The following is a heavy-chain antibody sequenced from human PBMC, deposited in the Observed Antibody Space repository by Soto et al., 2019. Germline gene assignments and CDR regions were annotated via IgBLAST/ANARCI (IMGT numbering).Heavy chain of an antibody. CDR3: AREYCSSTSCYVARYYGMDV. D-gene: IGHD2-2*01. J-gene: IGHJ6*02. Sequence: GGSLRLSCAASGFTFSSYWMHWVRQAPGKGLVWVSRINSDGSSTSYADSVKGRFTISRDNAKNTLYLQMNSLRAEDTAVYYCAREYCSSTSCYVARYYGMDVWGQGTTVTVSS. V-gene: IGHV3-74*01. CDR2: INSDGSST. CDR1: GFTFSSYW.